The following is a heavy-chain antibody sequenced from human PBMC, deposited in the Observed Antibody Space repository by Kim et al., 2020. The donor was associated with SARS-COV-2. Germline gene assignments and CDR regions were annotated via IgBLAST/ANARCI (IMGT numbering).Heavy chain of an antibody. CDR3: ARFSASSGYYTCY. V-gene: IGHV4-31*03. J-gene: IGHJ4*02. CDR2: IYYSGST. Sequence: SETLSLTCTVSGGSISSGGYYWSWIRQHPGKGLEWIGYIYYSGSTYYNPSLKSRVTISVDTSKTQFSLKLSSVTAADTAVYYCARFSASSGYYTCYWGQGTLVTVSS. D-gene: IGHD3-22*01. CDR1: GGSISSGGYY.